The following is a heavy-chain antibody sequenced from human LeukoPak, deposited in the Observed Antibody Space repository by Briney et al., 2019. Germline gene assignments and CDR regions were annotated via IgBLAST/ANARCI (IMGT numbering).Heavy chain of an antibody. CDR3: AKEGDYYYYYYMDV. V-gene: IGHV3-30*02. D-gene: IGHD1-26*01. J-gene: IGHJ6*03. Sequence: GGSLRLSCAASGFTFSSYGMHWVRQAPGKGLEWVAFIWYDGSNKYYADSVKGRFTISRDNSKNTLYLQMNSLRAEDTAVYYCAKEGDYYYYYYMDVWGKGTTVTVSS. CDR2: IWYDGSNK. CDR1: GFTFSSYG.